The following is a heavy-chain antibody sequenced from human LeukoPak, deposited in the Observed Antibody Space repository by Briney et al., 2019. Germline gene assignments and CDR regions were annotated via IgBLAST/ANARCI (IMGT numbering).Heavy chain of an antibody. CDR3: ARHIAYCGGDCYPGYNWFDP. Sequence: SETLSLTCTVSGGSISSYYWSWIRQPPGKGLEWIGYIYYSGSTNYNPSLKSRVTISVDTSKNQFSPKLSSVTAADTAVYYCARHIAYCGGDCYPGYNWFDPWGQGTLVTVSS. CDR2: IYYSGST. J-gene: IGHJ5*02. CDR1: GGSISSYY. V-gene: IGHV4-59*01. D-gene: IGHD2-21*02.